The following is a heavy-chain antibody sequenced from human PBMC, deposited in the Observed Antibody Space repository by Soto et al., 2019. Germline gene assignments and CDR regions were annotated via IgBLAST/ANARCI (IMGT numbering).Heavy chain of an antibody. V-gene: IGHV3-33*01. J-gene: IGHJ6*02. Sequence: QVQLVESGGGVVQPGRSLRLSCAASGFTFSSYGMHWVRQAPGKGLEWVAVIWYDGSNKYYADSVKGRFTISRDNSKNTLYLQMNSLRAEDTAVYYCARDLSRYYDSSGYYDRGYYYGMDVWGQGTTVTVSS. D-gene: IGHD3-22*01. CDR1: GFTFSSYG. CDR2: IWYDGSNK. CDR3: ARDLSRYYDSSGYYDRGYYYGMDV.